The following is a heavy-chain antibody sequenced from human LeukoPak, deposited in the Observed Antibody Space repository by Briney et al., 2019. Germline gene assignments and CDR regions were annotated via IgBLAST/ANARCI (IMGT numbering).Heavy chain of an antibody. CDR2: IIPIFGTA. V-gene: IGHV1-69*05. CDR1: GGTFSSYA. J-gene: IGHJ3*02. Sequence: SVKVSCKASGGTFSSYAISWVRQAPGQGLEWMGGIIPIFGTANYAQKFQGRVTITTDESTSTAYMELSSLRSEDTAVYYCARKDGSGWSMTFDIWGQGTMVTVSS. CDR3: ARKDGSGWSMTFDI. D-gene: IGHD6-19*01.